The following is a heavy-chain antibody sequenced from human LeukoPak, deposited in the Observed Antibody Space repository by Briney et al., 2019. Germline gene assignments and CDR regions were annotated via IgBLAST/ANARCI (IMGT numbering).Heavy chain of an antibody. Sequence: GGSLRLSCAASGFTFSSYWMSWVRQAPGRGLEWVANIKQDGSEEFCVDSVKGRFTISRDNAKNSLYLQMNSLRAEDTAVYYCARLQYSFLYGSGSYGVDYWGQGTLVTVPS. CDR2: IKQDGSEE. D-gene: IGHD3-10*01. CDR1: GFTFSSYW. V-gene: IGHV3-7*01. J-gene: IGHJ4*02. CDR3: ARLQYSFLYGSGSYGVDY.